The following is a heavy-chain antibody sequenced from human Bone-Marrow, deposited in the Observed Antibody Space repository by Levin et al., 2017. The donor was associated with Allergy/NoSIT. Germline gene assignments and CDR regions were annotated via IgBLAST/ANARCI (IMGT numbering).Heavy chain of an antibody. J-gene: IGHJ4*02. Sequence: GESLKISCAASGFTFSSYWMSWVRQAPGKGLEWVANIKQDGSEKYYVDSVKGRFTISRDNAKNSLYLQMNSLRAEDTAVYYCARECLEGSSGWKLDYWGQGTLVTVSS. CDR3: ARECLEGSSGWKLDY. D-gene: IGHD6-19*01. V-gene: IGHV3-7*01. CDR1: GFTFSSYW. CDR2: IKQDGSEK.